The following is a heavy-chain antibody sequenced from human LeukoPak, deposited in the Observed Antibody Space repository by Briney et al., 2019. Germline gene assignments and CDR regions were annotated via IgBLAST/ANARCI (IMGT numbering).Heavy chain of an antibody. J-gene: IGHJ4*02. CDR2: INPNSGGT. Sequence: ASVKVSCKASGYTFTGYYMHWVRQAPGQGLEWMGWINPNSGGTNYAQKFQGRVTMTRDTSISTAYMELSRLIPDDTAVYYRARVFVDYPFDYWGQGTLVTVSS. V-gene: IGHV1-2*02. CDR1: GYTFTGYY. D-gene: IGHD5-12*01. CDR3: ARVFVDYPFDY.